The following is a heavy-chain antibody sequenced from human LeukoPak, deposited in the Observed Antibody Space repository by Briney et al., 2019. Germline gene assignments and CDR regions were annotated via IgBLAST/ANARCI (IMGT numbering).Heavy chain of an antibody. CDR3: ARQTATYYYYMDV. CDR2: IYYSGST. V-gene: IGHV4-31*03. J-gene: IGHJ6*03. CDR1: GGSISSGGYY. D-gene: IGHD5-18*01. Sequence: SETLSPTCTVSGGSISSGGYYWSWIRQHPGKGLEWIGYIYYSGSTYYNPSLKSRVTISVDTSENQFSLKLSSVTAADTAVYYCARQTATYYYYMDVWGKGTTVTVSS.